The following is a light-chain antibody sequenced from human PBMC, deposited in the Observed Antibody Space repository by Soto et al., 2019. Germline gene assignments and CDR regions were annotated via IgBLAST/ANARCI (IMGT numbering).Light chain of an antibody. V-gene: IGKV3-15*01. CDR2: GAS. CDR3: QQYNNWPLIT. CDR1: QTIYSN. J-gene: IGKJ5*01. Sequence: EIVMTQSPATLSVSPGERATLSCRAGQTIYSNVAWYQQKPGQAPRLLIYGASSRATGVPARFSGGGSGTEFTLTISGLQSEDFAVYYCQQYNNWPLITFGQGTRLEIK.